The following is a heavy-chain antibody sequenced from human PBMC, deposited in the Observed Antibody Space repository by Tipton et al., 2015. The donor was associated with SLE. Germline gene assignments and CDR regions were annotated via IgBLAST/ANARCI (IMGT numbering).Heavy chain of an antibody. D-gene: IGHD3-22*01. CDR2: VSYSGTT. J-gene: IGHJ4*02. Sequence: TLSLTCTVSGGSISSHYWSWIRQPPGKALEWIGYVSYSGTTNYNPSFRSRVTVSVDTSKNQFSLKLTSVTDADTAVYYCARRAYYDYSGYFDYWGQGTLVTVSS. CDR3: ARRAYYDYSGYFDY. V-gene: IGHV4-59*11. CDR1: GGSISSHY.